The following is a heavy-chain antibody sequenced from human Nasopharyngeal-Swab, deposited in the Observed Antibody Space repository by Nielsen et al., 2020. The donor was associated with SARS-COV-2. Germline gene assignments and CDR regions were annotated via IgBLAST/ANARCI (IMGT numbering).Heavy chain of an antibody. CDR1: GFTFTNYW. Sequence: GESLKISCAVSGFTFTNYWMHWVRRTPGKGLVWVSRINIDGSRTGYADSVKGRFTISRDNAKNTLFLQMNSLRAEDAAVYYCARDVGTRINYYYYGMDVWGQGTTVTVSS. J-gene: IGHJ6*02. CDR3: ARDVGTRINYYYYGMDV. CDR2: INIDGSRT. V-gene: IGHV3-74*01. D-gene: IGHD2/OR15-2a*01.